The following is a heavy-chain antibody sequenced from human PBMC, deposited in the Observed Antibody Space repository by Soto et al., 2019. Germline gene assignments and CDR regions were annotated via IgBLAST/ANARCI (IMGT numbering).Heavy chain of an antibody. Sequence: SETLSLTCAVSGGSISSGGYSWSWIRQPPGKGLEWIGYIYHSERTYYNPSLKSRVTISVDTSKYQFSLKLSSVTAADTAVYYCARLDCSSTSCYAPDSLYYYYYYMDVWGKGTTVTVSS. CDR1: GGSISSGGYS. J-gene: IGHJ6*03. CDR2: IYHSERT. D-gene: IGHD2-2*01. V-gene: IGHV4-30-2*01. CDR3: ARLDCSSTSCYAPDSLYYYYYYMDV.